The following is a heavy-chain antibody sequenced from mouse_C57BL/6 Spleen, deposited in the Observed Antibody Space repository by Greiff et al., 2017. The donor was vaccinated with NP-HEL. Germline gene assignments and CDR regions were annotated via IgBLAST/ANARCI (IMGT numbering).Heavy chain of an antibody. CDR1: GYTFTSYW. CDR2: IDPSDSET. J-gene: IGHJ2*01. Sequence: QVQLQQPGAELVRPGSSVKLSCKASGYTFTSYWMHWVKQRPIQGLEWVGNIDPSDSETHYNQKFKDKATLTVDKSSGTAYMQLSSLTSEDSAVYYCARTSGPYYFDYWGQGTTLTVSS. V-gene: IGHV1-52*01. CDR3: ARTSGPYYFDY.